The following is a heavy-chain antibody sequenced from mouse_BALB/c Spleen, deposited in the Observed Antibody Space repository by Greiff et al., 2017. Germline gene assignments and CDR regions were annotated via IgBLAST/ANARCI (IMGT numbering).Heavy chain of an antibody. V-gene: IGHV1S137*01. CDR1: GYTFTDYA. J-gene: IGHJ3*01. D-gene: IGHD2-4*01. CDR2: ISTYYGDA. CDR3: ARMITTDD. Sequence: QVQLQQSGAELVRPGVSVKISCKGSGYTFTDYAMHWVKQSHAKSLEWIGVISTYYGDASYNQKFKGKATMTVDKSSSTAYMELARLTSEDSAIYYCARMITTDDWGQGTLVTVSA.